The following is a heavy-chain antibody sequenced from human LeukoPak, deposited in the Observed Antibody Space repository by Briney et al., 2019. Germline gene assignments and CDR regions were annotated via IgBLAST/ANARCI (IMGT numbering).Heavy chain of an antibody. CDR3: ASAYYFGMDV. CDR1: GFIFSDHY. Sequence: GGSLRLSCAASGFIFSDHYMDWVRQAPGKGLEWVANIKQDGSEKYYVDSVKGRFTISRDNAKNSLYLQMNSLRAEDTAVYYCASAYYFGMDVWGQGTTVTVSS. V-gene: IGHV3-7*01. J-gene: IGHJ6*02. CDR2: IKQDGSEK.